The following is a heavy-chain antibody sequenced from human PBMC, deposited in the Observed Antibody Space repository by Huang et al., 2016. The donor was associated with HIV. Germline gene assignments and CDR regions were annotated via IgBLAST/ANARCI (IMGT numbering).Heavy chain of an antibody. Sequence: QVQLQESGPGLVKPSETLSLTCTVSGGSVSSGRYYWSWIRQPPGKGLEWIGYIYYSGSTNYNPSRKSRVTISVDTSKNQFSLKLSSVTAADTAVYYCARGTGSGSFDYWGQGTLVTVSS. CDR3: ARGTGSGSFDY. CDR2: IYYSGST. CDR1: GGSVSSGRYY. J-gene: IGHJ4*02. V-gene: IGHV4-61*01. D-gene: IGHD3-10*01.